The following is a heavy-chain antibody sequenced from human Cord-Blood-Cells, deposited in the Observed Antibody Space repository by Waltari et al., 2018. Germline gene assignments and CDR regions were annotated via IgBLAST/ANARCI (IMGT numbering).Heavy chain of an antibody. V-gene: IGHV3-30*02. CDR2: IRYDGSNK. Sequence: QVQLVESGGGGVQPGGSLRLSCAASGFTFSSYGMHWVRQAPGKGLEWVAFIRYDGSNKYYADSVKGRFTISRDNSKNTLYLQMNSLRAEDTAVYYCAKDAGGDYDFWSGYYMNYYYYGMDVWGQGP. CDR3: AKDAGGDYDFWSGYYMNYYYYGMDV. J-gene: IGHJ6*02. CDR1: GFTFSSYG. D-gene: IGHD3-3*01.